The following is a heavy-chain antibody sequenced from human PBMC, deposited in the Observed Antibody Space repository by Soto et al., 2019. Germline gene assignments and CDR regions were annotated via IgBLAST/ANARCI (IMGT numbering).Heavy chain of an antibody. Sequence: ASVKVSCKASGFTFTSSAVQWVRQARGQRLEWIGWIVVGSGNTNYAQNFQDRVTMTADTSSSTAYMELRGLRSDDTAIYYCATSYDSGFDPWGQGTLVTVSS. J-gene: IGHJ5*02. CDR2: IVVGSGNT. CDR3: ATSYDSGFDP. CDR1: GFTFTSSA. D-gene: IGHD3-3*01. V-gene: IGHV1-58*01.